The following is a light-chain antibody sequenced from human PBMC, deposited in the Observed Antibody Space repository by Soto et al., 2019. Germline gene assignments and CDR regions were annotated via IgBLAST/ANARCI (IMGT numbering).Light chain of an antibody. CDR1: QSVSSY. Sequence: EIVLTQSPATLSLSPGERATLSCRASQSVSSYLAWYQQKPGQAPRLLIYDVSKRATGIPARFSVSGSGTDFTLTISSLEPEDFAVYHCQQRTNWPTSLSFGGGTKVEIK. V-gene: IGKV3-11*01. CDR3: QQRTNWPTSLS. J-gene: IGKJ4*01. CDR2: DVS.